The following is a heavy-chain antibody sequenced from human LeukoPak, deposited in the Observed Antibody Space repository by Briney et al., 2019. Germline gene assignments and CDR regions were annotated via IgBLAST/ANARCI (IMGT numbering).Heavy chain of an antibody. V-gene: IGHV1-2*02. J-gene: IGHJ4*02. CDR2: INPSSGGT. CDR3: ARDLTDSGDSK. Sequence: ASVKVSCKASGYTLTNYYMHWVRQASGQGLEWMGWINPSSGGTNYAQKFQDRVTMTRDTSISTAYMEMSRLTSDDTAVYYCARDLTDSGDSKWGQGTLVTVSS. D-gene: IGHD4-11*01. CDR1: GYTLTNYY.